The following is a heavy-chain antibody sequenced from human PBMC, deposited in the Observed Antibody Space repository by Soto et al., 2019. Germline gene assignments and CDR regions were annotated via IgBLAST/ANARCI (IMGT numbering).Heavy chain of an antibody. CDR3: AMDPALHVDTAQKFDY. V-gene: IGHV1-18*04. CDR1: GYTFTSYG. Sequence: QVQLVQSGAEVKKPGASVRVSCKASGYTFTSYGVSWVRQAPGQGLEWMGWISAYNGNTKYAQKLQGRLTMTTDTSTSTAYMELRSLRSDDTAMYYCAMDPALHVDTAQKFDYGGQGTLVTVSS. J-gene: IGHJ4*02. D-gene: IGHD5-18*01. CDR2: ISAYNGNT.